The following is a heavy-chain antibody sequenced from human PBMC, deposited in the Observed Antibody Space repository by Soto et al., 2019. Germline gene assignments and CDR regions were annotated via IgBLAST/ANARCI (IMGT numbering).Heavy chain of an antibody. CDR3: AKDAVARNGGWAWFDP. CDR2: IHGSGAGT. V-gene: IGHV3-23*01. CDR1: GFTFSNYG. D-gene: IGHD6-19*01. Sequence: EVQLLESGGGLVQPGGSLRLSGAASGFTFSNYGMSWVRQGPGKGLEWVSSIHGSGAGTYYADSVKGRVTVSRADYKEPLYRELSRLTVDDTAVYYCAKDAVARNGGWAWFDPWGQGTLVTVAS. J-gene: IGHJ5*02.